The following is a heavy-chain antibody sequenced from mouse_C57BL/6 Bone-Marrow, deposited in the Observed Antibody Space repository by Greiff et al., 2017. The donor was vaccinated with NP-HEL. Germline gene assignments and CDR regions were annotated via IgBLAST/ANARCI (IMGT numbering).Heavy chain of an antibody. J-gene: IGHJ1*03. D-gene: IGHD2-12*01. CDR1: GFTFSSYA. CDR2: ISDGGSYT. Sequence: EVMLVESGGGLVKPGGSLKLSCAASGFTFSSYAMSWVRQTPEKRLEWVATISDGGSYTYYPDNVKGRFTFSRDNAKNNLYLQMSHLKSEDTAMYYCARDPPAYDVNWYFDVWGTGTTVTVSA. V-gene: IGHV5-4*01. CDR3: ARDPPAYDVNWYFDV.